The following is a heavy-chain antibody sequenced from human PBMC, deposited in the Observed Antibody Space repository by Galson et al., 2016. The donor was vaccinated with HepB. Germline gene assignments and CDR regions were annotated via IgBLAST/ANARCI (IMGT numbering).Heavy chain of an antibody. CDR2: ISSSSVNI. Sequence: SLRLSCAASGFSLIGHSMNWVRQAPGKGLEWVSYISSSSVNIYYRDSVKGRFIISRDNARNSMFLQMNSLRDDDTAVYYCARESGDYYGMDVWGQGTWVTVSS. CDR1: GFSLIGHS. CDR3: ARESGDYYGMDV. J-gene: IGHJ6*02. V-gene: IGHV3-48*02. D-gene: IGHD1-1*01.